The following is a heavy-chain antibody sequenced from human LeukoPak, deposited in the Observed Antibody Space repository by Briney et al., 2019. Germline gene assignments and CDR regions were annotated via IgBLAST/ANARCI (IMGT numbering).Heavy chain of an antibody. D-gene: IGHD7-27*01. Sequence: SETLSLTCTVSGGSISSSSYYWGWIRQPPGKGLEWIGEINHSGSTNYNPSLKSRVTISVDTYKKQFSLKLSSVTAADTAVYYCARRGSLTNWGIVMSWYFDLWGRGTLVTVSS. CDR1: GGSISSSSYY. CDR2: INHSGST. J-gene: IGHJ2*01. V-gene: IGHV4-39*07. CDR3: ARRGSLTNWGIVMSWYFDL.